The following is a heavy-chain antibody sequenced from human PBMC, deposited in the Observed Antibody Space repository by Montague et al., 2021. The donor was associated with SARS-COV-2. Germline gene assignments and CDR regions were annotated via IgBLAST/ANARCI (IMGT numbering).Heavy chain of an antibody. V-gene: IGHV4-31*03. CDR3: ARNRGWGSRGAGYIDL. CDR1: GGSISSGGYY. CDR2: IYYTEST. J-gene: IGHJ2*01. D-gene: IGHD7-27*01. Sequence: TLSLTCTVSGGSISSGGYYWSWIRQHPGKGLEWIAYIYYTESTYYNPSLQSRLRTSLDTSKNQFSLTLTSVTAADTAIYYCARNRGWGSRGAGYIDLWGRGTLVTVSS.